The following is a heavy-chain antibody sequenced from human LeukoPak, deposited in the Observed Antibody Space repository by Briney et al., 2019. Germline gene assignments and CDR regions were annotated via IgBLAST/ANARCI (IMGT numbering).Heavy chain of an antibody. D-gene: IGHD3-3*01. V-gene: IGHV3-66*01. CDR1: GFTVSSNY. J-gene: IGHJ3*02. CDR3: ARDGAYDFWSGYYWGAAFDI. Sequence: GGSLRLSCAASGFTVSSNYMSWVRQAPGKGLEWVSVIYSGGSTYYADSVKGRFTISRDNSKNTLYLQMNSLRAEDTAMYYCARDGAYDFWSGYYWGAAFDIWGQGTMVTVSS. CDR2: IYSGGST.